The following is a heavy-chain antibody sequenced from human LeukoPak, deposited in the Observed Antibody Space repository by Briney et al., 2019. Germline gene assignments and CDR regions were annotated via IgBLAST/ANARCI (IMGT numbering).Heavy chain of an antibody. CDR3: AKEWYDILTGYYYYYYYMDV. J-gene: IGHJ6*03. CDR1: GFTFSSYA. Sequence: GGSLRLSCAASGFTFSSYAMSWVRQAPGKGLEWVSTITGSGGNTYYADSVKGRFTISRDNSKNTLYLQMNSLRAEDTAVYYCAKEWYDILTGYYYYYYYMDVWGKGTTVTISS. CDR2: ITGSGGNT. D-gene: IGHD3-9*01. V-gene: IGHV3-23*01.